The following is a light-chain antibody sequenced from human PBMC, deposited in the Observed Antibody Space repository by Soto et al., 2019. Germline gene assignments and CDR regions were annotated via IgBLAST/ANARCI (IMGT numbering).Light chain of an antibody. V-gene: IGKV3-11*01. CDR3: QQRSVWCPIT. CDR1: QSIHTS. J-gene: IGKJ5*01. CDR2: DST. Sequence: VLTQSPATLSLSPGERATLSCTASQSIHTSLAWYQQKSGKPPRLVIYDSTLRANGVPDRFGGSRWGTEFTLSINSLEPEDFAVYYCQQRSVWCPITFGQGTRLEIK.